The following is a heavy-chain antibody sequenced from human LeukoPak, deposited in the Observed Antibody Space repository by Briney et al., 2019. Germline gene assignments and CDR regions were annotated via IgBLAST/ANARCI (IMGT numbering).Heavy chain of an antibody. D-gene: IGHD6-19*01. Sequence: PSETLSLTCAVYGGSFSGYYWSWIRQPPGKGLEWIGEINHSGSTNYNPSLKSRVTISVDTSKNQFSLKLSSVTAADTAVYYCARGQDSSGWDPSSDYWGQRTLVTVSS. V-gene: IGHV4-34*01. CDR2: INHSGST. CDR3: ARGQDSSGWDPSSDY. CDR1: GGSFSGYY. J-gene: IGHJ4*02.